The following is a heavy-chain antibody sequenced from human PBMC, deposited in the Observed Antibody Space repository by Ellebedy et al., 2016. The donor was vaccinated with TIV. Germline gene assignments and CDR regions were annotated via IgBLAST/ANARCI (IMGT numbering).Heavy chain of an antibody. CDR2: IYYSGST. CDR1: GFTFSSYA. V-gene: IGHV4-39*07. Sequence: MPGGSLRLSCAASGFTFSSYAMSWVRQPPGKGLEWIGSIYYSGSTYYNPSLKSRVTISVDTSKNQFSLKLSSVTAADTAVYYCARGRVVVRRVHRLWWFDPWGQGTLVTVSS. CDR3: ARGRVVVRRVHRLWWFDP. J-gene: IGHJ5*02. D-gene: IGHD3-22*01.